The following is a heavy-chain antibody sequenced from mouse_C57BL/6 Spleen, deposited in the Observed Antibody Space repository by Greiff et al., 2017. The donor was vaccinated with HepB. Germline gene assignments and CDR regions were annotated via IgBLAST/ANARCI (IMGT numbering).Heavy chain of an antibody. Sequence: VQLQQSGAELVRPGTSVKVSCKASGYAFTNYLIEWVKQRPGQGLEWIGVINPGSGGTNYNEKFKGKATLTADKSSSTAYMQLSSLTSEDSAVYFFASDGYYPFAYWGQGTLVTVSA. CDR1: GYAFTNYL. CDR3: ASDGYYPFAY. J-gene: IGHJ3*01. D-gene: IGHD2-3*01. CDR2: INPGSGGT. V-gene: IGHV1-54*01.